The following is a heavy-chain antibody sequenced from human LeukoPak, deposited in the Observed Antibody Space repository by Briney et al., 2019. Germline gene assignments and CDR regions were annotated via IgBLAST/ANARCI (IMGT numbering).Heavy chain of an antibody. V-gene: IGHV3-21*01. CDR3: ARGYSNYGYTFDI. CDR2: ISSSSSYI. D-gene: IGHD4-11*01. Sequence: GGSLTLSCAASGFTLSSHSMNWVRQAPGKGLEWVSSISSSSSYIYYADSVKGRFTISRDNDKNSLYMHMNSLRAEDTAVDYCARGYSNYGYTFDIWGQGTMVTVSS. CDR1: GFTLSSHS. J-gene: IGHJ3*02.